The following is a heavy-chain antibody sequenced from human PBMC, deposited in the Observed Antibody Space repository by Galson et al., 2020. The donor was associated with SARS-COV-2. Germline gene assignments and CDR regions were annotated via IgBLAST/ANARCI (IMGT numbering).Heavy chain of an antibody. Sequence: SDPTLVKPTQTLTLNCTFSGFSLTTSGLGVTWIRQPPGKALEWLALIDWDNDKYDSTSLKTRLTISGDTSKNQVFLTMTNMDPADTATYYCARMADGYGGYDYGSSPFDYWGQGTLVTVSS. V-gene: IGHV2-70*01. CDR3: ARMADGYGGYDYGSSPFDY. CDR1: GFSLTTSGLG. J-gene: IGHJ4*02. D-gene: IGHD5-12*01. CDR2: IDWDNDK.